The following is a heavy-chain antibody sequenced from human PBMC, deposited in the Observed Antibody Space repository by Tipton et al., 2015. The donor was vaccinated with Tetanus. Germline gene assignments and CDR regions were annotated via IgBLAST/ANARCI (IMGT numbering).Heavy chain of an antibody. CDR2: ITPFNNNT. CDR3: VRGPPPESDWNYLIDF. D-gene: IGHD1-7*01. Sequence: QLVQSGPEVKKTGSSVKISCKASGYTLTYRYLHWVRQAPGQALEWMGWITPFNNNTNYAQKFQDRVSFSSDRSMSTAYMEVSSLRSADTAVYYCVRGPPPESDWNYLIDFWGQGTLVTVSS. V-gene: IGHV1-45*02. CDR1: GYTLTYRY. J-gene: IGHJ4*02.